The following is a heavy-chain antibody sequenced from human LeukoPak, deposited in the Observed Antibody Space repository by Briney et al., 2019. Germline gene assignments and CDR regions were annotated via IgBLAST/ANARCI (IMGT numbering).Heavy chain of an antibody. CDR3: AREDGDYVVSRAFDI. J-gene: IGHJ3*02. Sequence: ASVKVSCKASGYTFTSYYMHWVRQAPGQGLEWMGIINPSGGSTSYAQKFQGRVTMTRDTSTSTVYMELSSLRAEDTAVYYCAREDGDYVVSRAFDIWGQGTMVTVSS. D-gene: IGHD4-17*01. CDR1: GYTFTSYY. V-gene: IGHV1-46*01. CDR2: INPSGGST.